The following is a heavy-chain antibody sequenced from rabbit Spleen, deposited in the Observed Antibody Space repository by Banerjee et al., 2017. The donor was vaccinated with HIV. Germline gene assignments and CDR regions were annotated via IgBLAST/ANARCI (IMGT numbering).Heavy chain of an antibody. Sequence: QEQLVESGGGLVQPGGSLKLSCKASGFDFSSYGVSWVRQAPGKGLEWIGYIDLVFGSTYYATWVNGRFTTSRSTSLNTVTLQMTSLTAADTATYFCARDLVGVIGWNFYLWGQAPSSPS. V-gene: IGHV1S47*01. J-gene: IGHJ4*01. CDR2: IDLVFGST. D-gene: IGHD5-1*01. CDR3: ARDLVGVIGWNFYL. CDR1: GFDFSSYG.